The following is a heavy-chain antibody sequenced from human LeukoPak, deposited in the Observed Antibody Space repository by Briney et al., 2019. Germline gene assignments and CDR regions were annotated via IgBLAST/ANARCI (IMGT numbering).Heavy chain of an antibody. V-gene: IGHV1-2*02. D-gene: IGHD2-2*01. CDR1: GYTFTGYY. Sequence: ASVKVSCKASGYTFTGYYMHWVRQAPGHGLEWMGWINPNSGGTNYAQKFQGRVTMTRDTSISTAYMELSRLRSDDTAVYYCARAVGYCSSTSCYTYYYYGMDVWGQGTTVTVSS. CDR3: ARAVGYCSSTSCYTYYYYGMDV. J-gene: IGHJ6*02. CDR2: INPNSGGT.